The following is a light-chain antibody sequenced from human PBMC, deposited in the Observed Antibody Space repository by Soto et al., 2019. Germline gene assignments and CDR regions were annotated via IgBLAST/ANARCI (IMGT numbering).Light chain of an antibody. Sequence: EIVMTQSPATLSVSPGERATLSCRGSQSVSRNLAWYQHKPGHAPRLLIYGASTRATGIPARFSGSGSGTEFTLTISSLQSEDFAVYYCQQYYNWPTFGQGTKLEIK. J-gene: IGKJ2*01. CDR3: QQYYNWPT. CDR2: GAS. CDR1: QSVSRN. V-gene: IGKV3-15*01.